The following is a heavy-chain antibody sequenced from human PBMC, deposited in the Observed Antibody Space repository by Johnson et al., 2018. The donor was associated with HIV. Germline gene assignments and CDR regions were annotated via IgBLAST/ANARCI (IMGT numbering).Heavy chain of an antibody. CDR1: GFTFSSYD. Sequence: VQLVESGGGLVQPGGSLRLSCAASGFTFSSYDMHWVRQATGKGLEWVSAIGPAGDTYYPGSVKGRFTISRENAKNSLYIQMNSLRAGDTAVYYCARAELGGYSYFAFDLWGQGTVVTVSS. CDR2: IGPAGDT. CDR3: ARAELGGYSYFAFDL. J-gene: IGHJ3*01. V-gene: IGHV3-13*01. D-gene: IGHD5-24*01.